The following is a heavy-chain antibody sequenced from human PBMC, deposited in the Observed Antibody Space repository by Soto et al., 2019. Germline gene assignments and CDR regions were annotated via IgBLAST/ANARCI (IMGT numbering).Heavy chain of an antibody. J-gene: IGHJ3*02. CDR3: ARRYSSAFDI. V-gene: IGHV4-34*01. CDR2: INHNGIT. Sequence: SETLSLTCTVSGGSISSYYWSWIRQPPGKGLEWIGEINHNGITKYNPSLKSRVTISVDTSKNQFSLKLSSVTAADTAVYYCARRYSSAFDIWGQGTMVTVSS. CDR1: GGSISSYY. D-gene: IGHD6-13*01.